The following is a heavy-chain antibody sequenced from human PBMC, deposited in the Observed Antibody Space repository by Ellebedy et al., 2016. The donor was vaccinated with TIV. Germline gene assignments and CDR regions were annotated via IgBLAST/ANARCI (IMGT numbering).Heavy chain of an antibody. V-gene: IGHV1-46*01. CDR3: ARGGYYALRGALNNWFDP. Sequence: ASVKVSCXASGYTFTSYYMHWVRQAPGQGLEWMGIINPSGGSTSYTQKFQGRVTMTRDTSTSTVYMELSSLRSEDTAVYYCARGGYYALRGALNNWFDPWGQGTLVTVSS. CDR2: INPSGGST. J-gene: IGHJ5*02. CDR1: GYTFTSYY. D-gene: IGHD3-10*01.